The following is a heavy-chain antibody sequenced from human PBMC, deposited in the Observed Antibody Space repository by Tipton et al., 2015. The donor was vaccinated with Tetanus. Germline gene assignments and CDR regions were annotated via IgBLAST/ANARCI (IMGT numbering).Heavy chain of an antibody. CDR1: GYTFTSYD. CDR2: MNPNSGNT. CDR3: ARDKEERRWLPYVPAFDI. Sequence: QSGPEVKKPGASVKVSCKASGYTFTSYDINWVRQATGQGLEWMGWMNPNSGNTGYAQKFQGRVTMTRNTSISTAYMELISLRSEDTAVYYCARDKEERRWLPYVPAFDIWGQGTMVTVSS. J-gene: IGHJ3*02. D-gene: IGHD5-24*01. V-gene: IGHV1-8*01.